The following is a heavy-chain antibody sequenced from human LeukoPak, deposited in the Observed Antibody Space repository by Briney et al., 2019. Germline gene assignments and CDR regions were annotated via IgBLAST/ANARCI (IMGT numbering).Heavy chain of an antibody. D-gene: IGHD3-22*01. CDR1: GFSLSGYW. CDR3: AKEGWLDHECFDY. Sequence: PGGSLRLSCAASGFSLSGYWMSWVRQAPGKGLEGVANIKQDGSEKYYVDSVKGRFTISRDNSKNTLYLQMNSLRAEDTAVYYCAKEGWLDHECFDYWGQGTLVTVSS. CDR2: IKQDGSEK. J-gene: IGHJ4*02. V-gene: IGHV3-7*01.